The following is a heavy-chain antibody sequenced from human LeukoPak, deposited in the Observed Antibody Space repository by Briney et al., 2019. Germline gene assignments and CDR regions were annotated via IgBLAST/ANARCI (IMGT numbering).Heavy chain of an antibody. CDR1: GFTFSSYA. D-gene: IGHD3-22*01. CDR3: AKVAYYYDSSGTTLDY. V-gene: IGHV3-23*01. J-gene: IGHJ4*02. CDR2: ISGSGGST. Sequence: PGGSLRLSCAASGFTFSSYAMSWVRQAPGKGLEWVSAISGSGGSTYYADSVKGRFTISRDNSKNTLCLQMNSLRAEDTAVYYCAKVAYYYDSSGTTLDYWGQGTLVTVSS.